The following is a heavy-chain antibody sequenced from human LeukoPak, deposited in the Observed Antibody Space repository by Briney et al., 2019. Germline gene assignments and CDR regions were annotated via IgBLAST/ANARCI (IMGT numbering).Heavy chain of an antibody. Sequence: ASVKVSCKASGYTFTSYDINWARQATGQGLEWMGWMNPNSGNTGYAQKFQGRVTMTRNTSISTAYMELSSLRSGDTAVYYCARSDSGSYLTLYYFDYWGQGTLVTVSS. V-gene: IGHV1-8*01. CDR3: ARSDSGSYLTLYYFDY. J-gene: IGHJ4*02. CDR1: GYTFTSYD. CDR2: MNPNSGNT. D-gene: IGHD1-26*01.